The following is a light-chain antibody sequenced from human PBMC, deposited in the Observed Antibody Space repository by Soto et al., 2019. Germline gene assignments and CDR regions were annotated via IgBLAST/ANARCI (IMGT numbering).Light chain of an antibody. CDR1: SSDVGGYNY. CDR3: CSYASSSDV. V-gene: IGLV2-11*01. J-gene: IGLJ1*01. Sequence: QSVLTQPRSVSGSPGQSVTISCTGTSSDVGGYNYVSWYQQHPGKAPKLMIYDVSKRPSGVPDRFSGSKSGNTASLTISGLQAEDEADYYCCSYASSSDVFGTGTKVTVL. CDR2: DVS.